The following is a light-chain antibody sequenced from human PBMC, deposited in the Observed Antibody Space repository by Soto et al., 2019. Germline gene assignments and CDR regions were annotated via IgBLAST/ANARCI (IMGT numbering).Light chain of an antibody. V-gene: IGKV1-5*03. J-gene: IGKJ1*01. CDR3: QQYYDYSWT. Sequence: DVQMTQSPSTLSASVGDRVTITCRASQTIGDWLAWFQQKPGRAPKLLIYKASNLESGVPSTFSGSASGTEFTLNISSLQPADFAADYCQQYYDYSWTFGQGTKVDIK. CDR2: KAS. CDR1: QTIGDW.